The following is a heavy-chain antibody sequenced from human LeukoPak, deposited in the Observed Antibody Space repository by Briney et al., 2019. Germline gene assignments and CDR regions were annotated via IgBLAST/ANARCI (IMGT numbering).Heavy chain of an antibody. Sequence: GGSLRLSCAASGITFSSNAMSWVRQAPGKGLEWVSAISGSGDITYYAYSVKGRFTISRDNSKNTLYLQMNSLRAEDTAVYYCAKRGGVYCGGSSCQPPDYWGQGTLVTVSS. J-gene: IGHJ4*02. CDR2: ISGSGDIT. CDR3: AKRGGVYCGGSSCQPPDY. CDR1: GITFSSNA. V-gene: IGHV3-23*01. D-gene: IGHD2-15*01.